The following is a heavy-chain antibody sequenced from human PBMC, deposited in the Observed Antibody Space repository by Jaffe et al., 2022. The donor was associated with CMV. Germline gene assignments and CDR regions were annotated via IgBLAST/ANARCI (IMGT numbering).Heavy chain of an antibody. D-gene: IGHD2-2*01. CDR1: GYTFRNFV. Sequence: EVQLLESGGGLVQPGGSLRLSCAVSGYTFRNFVMSWVRQAPGKGLEWLSAISGSGDITYYADSVRGRFTISRDNSRNTLYLQMNSLRAEDTAIYFCATDIVVVPVAVMTVNDFWGQGTQVTVSS. V-gene: IGHV3-23*01. CDR3: ATDIVVVPVAVMTVNDF. CDR2: ISGSGDIT. J-gene: IGHJ4*02.